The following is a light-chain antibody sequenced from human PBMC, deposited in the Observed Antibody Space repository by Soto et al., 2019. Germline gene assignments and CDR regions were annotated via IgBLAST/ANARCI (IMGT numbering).Light chain of an antibody. V-gene: IGKV1-39*01. J-gene: IGKJ4*01. Sequence: DIEMTQSPSSLSAYVGDRVNITCRASQSISYYLNWYQQKPGRAPDLLMYGASSLQSGVPSRFTGSGSGTEYTLTITSLQPGDFATYYCQQTYTTALTFGGGTKVEIK. CDR1: QSISYY. CDR3: QQTYTTALT. CDR2: GAS.